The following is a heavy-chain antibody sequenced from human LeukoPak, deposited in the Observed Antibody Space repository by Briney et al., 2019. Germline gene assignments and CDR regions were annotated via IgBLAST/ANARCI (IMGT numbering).Heavy chain of an antibody. D-gene: IGHD5-12*01. J-gene: IGHJ4*02. V-gene: IGHV4-59*01. CDR1: GASITRYF. Sequence: SETLSLTCTVSGASITRYFWNWIRQPPGKELEWIGYISSGGSTDYNPSLKSRVTISIDTSKNQFSLKLTSATAADTAVYYCARGDDYKSTLFDYWGQGTLVTVSS. CDR3: ARGDDYKSTLFDY. CDR2: ISSGGST.